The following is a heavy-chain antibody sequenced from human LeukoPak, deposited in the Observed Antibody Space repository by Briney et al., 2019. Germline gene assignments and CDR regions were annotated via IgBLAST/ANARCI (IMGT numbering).Heavy chain of an antibody. J-gene: IGHJ4*02. CDR1: GFTFDDYA. D-gene: IGHD6-13*01. CDR2: ISWNSGSI. CDR3: AKDSYSSSWYYFDY. Sequence: GGSLRLSCAASGFTFDDYAMHWVRQAPGKGLEWVSGISWNSGSIGYADSVKGRFTISRDNAKNSLYLQMNSLRAEDTALYYCAKDSYSSSWYYFDYWGQGTLVTVSS. V-gene: IGHV3-9*01.